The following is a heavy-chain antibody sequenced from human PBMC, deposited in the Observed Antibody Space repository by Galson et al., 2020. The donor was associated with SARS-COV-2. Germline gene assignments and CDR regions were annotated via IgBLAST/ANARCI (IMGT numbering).Heavy chain of an antibody. CDR3: ARLYDDFWGAPRGSYYYGMDV. D-gene: IGHD3-3*01. J-gene: IGHJ6*02. CDR1: GGSISSYY. Sequence: ETSETLSLTCTVSGGSISSYYWSWIRQPPGKGLEWIGYIYYSGSTNYNPSLKSPVTISVDTSKNQFSLKLSSVTAADTAVYYCARLYDDFWGAPRGSYYYGMDVWGQGTTVTVSS. CDR2: IYYSGST. V-gene: IGHV4-59*08.